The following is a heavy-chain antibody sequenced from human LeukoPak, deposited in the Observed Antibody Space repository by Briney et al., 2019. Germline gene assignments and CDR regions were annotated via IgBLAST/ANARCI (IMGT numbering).Heavy chain of an antibody. D-gene: IGHD3-10*01. CDR1: GYTFTRHG. V-gene: IGHV1-18*01. CDR2: ISPHNGNR. J-gene: IGHJ4*02. Sequence: ASVKVSCKTSGYTFTRHGVSWVRQAPGQGLEWMGWISPHNGNRDYAQKFKDRVTMTTDTSTNTVYLELRSLRPDDTAMYYCARTGCGSGSDDFDFWGQGTLVTVSS. CDR3: ARTGCGSGSDDFDF.